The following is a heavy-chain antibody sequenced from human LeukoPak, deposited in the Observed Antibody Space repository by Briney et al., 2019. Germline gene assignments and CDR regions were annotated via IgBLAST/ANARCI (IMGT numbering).Heavy chain of an antibody. Sequence: ASVKVSCKASGGTFSSYAISWVRQAPGQGLEWMGGIIPIFGTANYAQKFQGRVTITADESTSTAYMELSSLRSEDTGVYYCARPALYSDAFDIWGQGTMVTVSS. CDR2: IIPIFGTA. D-gene: IGHD1-26*01. CDR3: ARPALYSDAFDI. V-gene: IGHV1-69*13. CDR1: GGTFSSYA. J-gene: IGHJ3*02.